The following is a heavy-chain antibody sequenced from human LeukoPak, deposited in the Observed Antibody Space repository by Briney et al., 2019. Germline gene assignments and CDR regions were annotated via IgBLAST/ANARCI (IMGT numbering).Heavy chain of an antibody. CDR1: GFTFSDYW. Sequence: PGGSLRLSCSASGFTFSDYWMHWVREAPGKGLVWVSHIHSDGSTTSYADSVKGRFTISRDNAKNTLYLQMNSLRAEDTAVYYCARNHPSHYYGMDVWGQGTTVTVSS. J-gene: IGHJ6*02. CDR3: ARNHPSHYYGMDV. D-gene: IGHD2-21*01. V-gene: IGHV3-74*01. CDR2: IHSDGSTT.